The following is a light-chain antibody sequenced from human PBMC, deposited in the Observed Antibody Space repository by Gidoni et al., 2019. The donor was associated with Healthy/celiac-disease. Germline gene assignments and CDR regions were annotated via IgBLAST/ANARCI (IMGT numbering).Light chain of an antibody. V-gene: IGKV1-5*03. CDR1: QSISSW. J-gene: IGKJ3*01. CDR3: QQYNSYSS. CDR2: KAS. Sequence: DIHMTQSPSTLSASVGDRVTITCRASQSISSWLAWYQQKPGKAPKLLIYKASSLESGVPSRFSGSGSGTEFTLTISSLQPDDFATYYCQQYNSYSSFXPXTKVDIK.